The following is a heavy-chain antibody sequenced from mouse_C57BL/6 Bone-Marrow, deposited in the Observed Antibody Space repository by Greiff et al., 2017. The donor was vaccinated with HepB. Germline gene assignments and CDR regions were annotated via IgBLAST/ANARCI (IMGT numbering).Heavy chain of an antibody. Sequence: EVKLMESGEGLVKPGGSLKLSCAASGFTFSSYAMSWVRQTPEKRLEWVAYISSGGDYIYYADTVKGRFTISRDNARNTLYLQMSSLKSEDTAMYYCTRVTTVVEGGYWGQGTTLTVSS. J-gene: IGHJ2*01. CDR2: ISSGGDYI. V-gene: IGHV5-9-1*02. CDR3: TRVTTVVEGGY. CDR1: GFTFSSYA. D-gene: IGHD1-1*01.